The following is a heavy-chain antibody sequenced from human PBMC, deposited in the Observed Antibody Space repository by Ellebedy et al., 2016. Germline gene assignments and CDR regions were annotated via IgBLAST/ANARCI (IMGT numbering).Heavy chain of an antibody. CDR1: GGSISSSSYY. J-gene: IGHJ6*02. D-gene: IGHD5-12*01. Sequence: SETLSLTXTVSGGSISSSSYYWGWIRQPPGKGLEWIGSIYYSGSTYYNPSLKSRVTISVDTSKNQFSLKLNSVTPEDTAVYYCARVGGGMATISYYYYGMDVWGQGTTVTVSS. CDR3: ARVGGGMATISYYYYGMDV. V-gene: IGHV4-39*07. CDR2: IYYSGST.